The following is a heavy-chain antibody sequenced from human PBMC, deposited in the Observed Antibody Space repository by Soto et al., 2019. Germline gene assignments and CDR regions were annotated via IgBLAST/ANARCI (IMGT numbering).Heavy chain of an antibody. D-gene: IGHD7-27*01. V-gene: IGHV3-30-3*01. CDR1: GFTFSSYA. CDR2: ISYDGSNK. Sequence: GGSLRLSCAASGFTFSSYAMHWVRQAPGKGLEWVAVISYDGSNKYYADSVKGRFTISRDNSKNTLYLQMNSLRAEDTALYYCTRSGASDAFDIWGQGTMVTVSS. J-gene: IGHJ3*02. CDR3: TRSGASDAFDI.